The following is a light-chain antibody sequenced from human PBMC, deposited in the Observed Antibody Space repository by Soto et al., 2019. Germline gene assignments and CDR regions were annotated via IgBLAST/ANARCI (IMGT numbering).Light chain of an antibody. CDR2: AAS. J-gene: IGKJ5*01. V-gene: IGKV1-39*01. Sequence: DIPMTQSPSSLSASVGDRVTITCRASESIARHLNWYQQKPGKAPNLLIYAASSLQNGVPSRFRGGGSGTDFTLTINKLQPEDFASYYCQQTYSTLSITFGQGTRLEIK. CDR3: QQTYSTLSIT. CDR1: ESIARH.